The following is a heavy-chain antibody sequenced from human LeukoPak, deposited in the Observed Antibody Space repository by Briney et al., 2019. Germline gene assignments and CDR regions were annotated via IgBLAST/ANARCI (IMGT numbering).Heavy chain of an antibody. CDR3: AKGRVGANGYYYYGMDV. J-gene: IGHJ6*02. CDR2: IYSGGST. Sequence: GGSLRLSCAASGFTVSSNYMSWVRQAPGKGLEWVSVIYSGGSTYYADSVKGRFTISRDNSKNTLYLQMNSLRTEDTAVYYCAKGRVGANGYYYYGMDVWGQGTTVTVSS. CDR1: GFTVSSNY. V-gene: IGHV3-53*05. D-gene: IGHD1-26*01.